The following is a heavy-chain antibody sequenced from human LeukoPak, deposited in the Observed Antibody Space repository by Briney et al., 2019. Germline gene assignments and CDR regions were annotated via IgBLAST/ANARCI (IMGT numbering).Heavy chain of an antibody. CDR3: ARGVTIFGGGFDP. CDR1: GFTFSSYS. CDR2: ISSSSSTI. Sequence: PGGSLRLSCAASGFTFSSYSMNWVRQAPGKGLEWVSYISSSSSTIYYADSVKGRFTISRDNAKNSLYLQMNSLRAEDTAVYYCARGVTIFGGGFDPWGQGTLVTVSS. J-gene: IGHJ5*02. D-gene: IGHD3-3*01. V-gene: IGHV3-48*01.